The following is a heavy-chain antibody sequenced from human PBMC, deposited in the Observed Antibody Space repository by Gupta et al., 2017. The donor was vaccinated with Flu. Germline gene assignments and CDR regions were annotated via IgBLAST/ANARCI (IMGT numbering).Heavy chain of an antibody. CDR2: MNPNNGGT. CDR3: ARGGYYGTRCYYGSWFDA. Sequence: INWVRQATGQGPEWLGWMNPNNGGTGYAQKFQDRVTMTRDTSISTAYMELSSLKSDDTAVYYCARGGYYGTRCYYGSWFDAWGQGGLVAVS. J-gene: IGHJ5*02. V-gene: IGHV1-8*01. D-gene: IGHD3-10*01.